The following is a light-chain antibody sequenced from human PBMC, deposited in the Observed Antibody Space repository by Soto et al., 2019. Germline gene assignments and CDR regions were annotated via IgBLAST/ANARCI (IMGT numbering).Light chain of an antibody. CDR2: KAS. J-gene: IGKJ5*01. CDR3: QQYNSYPLT. V-gene: IGKV1-5*03. Sequence: DIQMTXXPSTLSASVGDRVTITCRASQSISSLLAWYQQKPGRAPTLLIYKASTLESGVPSRFSGSGSGTEFSLTISSLQPDDSATYYCQQYNSYPLTFGQGTRLEIK. CDR1: QSISSL.